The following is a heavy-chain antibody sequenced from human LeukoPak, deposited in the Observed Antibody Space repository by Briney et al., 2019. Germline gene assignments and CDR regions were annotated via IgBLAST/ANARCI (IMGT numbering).Heavy chain of an antibody. CDR3: ARSRSSSLTNDAFDI. Sequence: GGSLRLSCAASGFTFDDYAMHWVRQAPGKGLEWVSGISWNSGSIDYADSVKGRFTISRDNARNSLYLQMNSLRAEDMALYYCARSRSSSLTNDAFDIWGQGTMVTVSS. CDR1: GFTFDDYA. CDR2: ISWNSGSI. J-gene: IGHJ3*02. V-gene: IGHV3-9*03. D-gene: IGHD6-13*01.